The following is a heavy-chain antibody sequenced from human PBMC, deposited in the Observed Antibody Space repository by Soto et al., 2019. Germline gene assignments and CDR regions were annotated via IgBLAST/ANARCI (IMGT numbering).Heavy chain of an antibody. CDR3: ASRDSSPLYRY. CDR2: IYYSRST. D-gene: IGHD2-15*01. Sequence: QLQLQESGPGLVKPSETLSLTCTVSGGSISSSSYYWGWIRQPPGKGLEWIGRIYYSRSTYSNPPLKFRVTIYVHTSKIQFSLQLSSVTAADSAVYYCASRDSSPLYRYWGQGTLVTVSS. J-gene: IGHJ4*02. V-gene: IGHV4-39*01. CDR1: GGSISSSSYY.